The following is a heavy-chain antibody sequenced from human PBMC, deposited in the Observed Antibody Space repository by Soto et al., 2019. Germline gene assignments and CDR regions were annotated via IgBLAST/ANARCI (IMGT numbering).Heavy chain of an antibody. J-gene: IGHJ4*02. CDR3: AKDRGSAYYCGSAFDN. Sequence: QVQLVESGGGVVQPGRSLRLFCAASGFTFNNYGMHWVRQAPGKGLEWVAVISYDGSTKYFADSVKGRFTISRDNSKNMLYLQMNSLRGEDTAVYFCAKDRGSAYYCGSAFDNWGQGTQVTVSS. D-gene: IGHD3-10*01. V-gene: IGHV3-30*18. CDR1: GFTFNNYG. CDR2: ISYDGSTK.